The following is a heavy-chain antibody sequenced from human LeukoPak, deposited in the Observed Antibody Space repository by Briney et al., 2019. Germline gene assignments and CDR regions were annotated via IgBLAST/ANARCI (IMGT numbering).Heavy chain of an antibody. J-gene: IGHJ4*02. Sequence: GGTLRLSCAAYGFTYSNYAMTWVRQAPGKGLEWVSAISGSRGNTYYADPVKGRFTISADNSKNTLYLLRHSPRADDAAVYYGAKERGDYYDNSGLDYWGQGTLVTVSS. V-gene: IGHV3-23*01. CDR3: AKERGDYYDNSGLDY. CDR1: GFTYSNYA. D-gene: IGHD3-22*01. CDR2: ISGSRGNT.